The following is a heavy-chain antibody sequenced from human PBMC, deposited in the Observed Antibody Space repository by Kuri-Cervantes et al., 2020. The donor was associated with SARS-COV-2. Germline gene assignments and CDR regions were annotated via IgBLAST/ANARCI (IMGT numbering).Heavy chain of an antibody. J-gene: IGHJ4*02. Sequence: GESLKISCAASGFIFSDYYMTWIRQAPGKGLEWVSNIGPSGTPKYYADSVKGRFTISRDNSKNTLYLQMGSLRAEDMAVYYCARGGGYSYPRYWGQGTLVTVSS. D-gene: IGHD5-18*01. CDR1: GFIFSDYY. CDR2: IGPSGTPK. V-gene: IGHV3-11*04. CDR3: ARGGGYSYPRY.